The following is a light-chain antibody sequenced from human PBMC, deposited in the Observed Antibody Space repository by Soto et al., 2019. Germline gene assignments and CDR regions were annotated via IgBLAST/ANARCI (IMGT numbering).Light chain of an antibody. Sequence: DIQMTQAPSSLSASVGDRLTITFLASYNIRNSLNWHQRTRGKAPKFLIYASSTLHSGVPSRFSGAASGTDFTLTISSLQPEDFATYYCQQSCRTPLTFGQGTKVDIK. CDR1: YNIRNS. J-gene: IGKJ1*01. CDR3: QQSCRTPLT. CDR2: ASS. V-gene: IGKV1-39*01.